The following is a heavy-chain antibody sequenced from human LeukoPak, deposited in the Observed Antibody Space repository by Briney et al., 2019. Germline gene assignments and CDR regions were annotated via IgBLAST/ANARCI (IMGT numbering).Heavy chain of an antibody. Sequence: GGSLRLSCAASGFTFSSYSMNWVRQAPGKGLEWVSSISSSSSYIYYADSVKGRFTISRDNAKNSLYLQMNSLRAEDTAVYYCARAVAGTPNWFDPWGQGTLVTVSS. CDR2: ISSSSSYI. D-gene: IGHD6-19*01. J-gene: IGHJ5*02. V-gene: IGHV3-21*01. CDR3: ARAVAGTPNWFDP. CDR1: GFTFSSYS.